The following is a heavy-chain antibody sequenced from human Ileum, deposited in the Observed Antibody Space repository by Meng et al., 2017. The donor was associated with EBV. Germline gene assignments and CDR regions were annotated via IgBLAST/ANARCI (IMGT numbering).Heavy chain of an antibody. V-gene: IGHV4-4*02. J-gene: IGHJ4*02. CDR1: GASITESNS. Sequence: QVPGQGPGLVKPSGTRSLTCAVPGASITESNSWSWVRQPPGKGLEWIGEIYHSGGTNYNPSLKSRVTISVDKSKNQISLKLNSVTAADTAVYYCARWAFIYSYGFDHWGQGTLVTVSS. CDR2: IYHSGGT. CDR3: ARWAFIYSYGFDH. D-gene: IGHD5-18*01.